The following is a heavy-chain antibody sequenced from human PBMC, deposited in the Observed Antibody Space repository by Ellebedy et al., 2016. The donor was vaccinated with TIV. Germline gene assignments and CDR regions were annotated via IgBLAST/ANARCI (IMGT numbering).Heavy chain of an antibody. CDR1: GGSFSGYY. J-gene: IGHJ5*02. D-gene: IGHD6-13*01. V-gene: IGHV4-34*01. Sequence: SETLSLTXAVYGGSFSGYYWSWIRQPPGKGLEWIGEINHSGSTNYNPSLKSRVTISVDTSKNQFSLKLSSVTAADTAVYYCARSRIAAAGPRGNWFNPWGQGTLVTVSS. CDR2: INHSGST. CDR3: ARSRIAAAGPRGNWFNP.